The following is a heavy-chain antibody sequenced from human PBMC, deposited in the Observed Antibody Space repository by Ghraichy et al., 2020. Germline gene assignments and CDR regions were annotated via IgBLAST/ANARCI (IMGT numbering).Heavy chain of an antibody. CDR2: ISGSGGST. J-gene: IGHJ5*02. D-gene: IGHD3-3*01. CDR3: ARHETSVGVVLINWFDP. Sequence: ESLNISCAASGFTFSNYAMSWVRQAPGKGLEWVSGISGSGGSTYYPDSVEGRFTISRDNSKNTLFLDMNSLRVEDTAVYYCARHETSVGVVLINWFDPWGQGTLVTVSS. V-gene: IGHV3-23*01. CDR1: GFTFSNYA.